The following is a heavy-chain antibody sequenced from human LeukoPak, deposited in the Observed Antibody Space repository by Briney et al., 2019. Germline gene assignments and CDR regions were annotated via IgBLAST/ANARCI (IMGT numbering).Heavy chain of an antibody. V-gene: IGHV3-11*01. CDR2: ISSDGSTI. D-gene: IGHD4-17*01. CDR1: GFTFSDDY. Sequence: PGGSLRLSCAASGFTFSDDYMSWIRQAPGKGPEWVSYISSDGSTIFNADSVKGRFTISRDNAKNSLFLQMNSLRAEDTAVYYCARERTTVRYWGQGTLVTVSS. CDR3: ARERTTVRY. J-gene: IGHJ4*02.